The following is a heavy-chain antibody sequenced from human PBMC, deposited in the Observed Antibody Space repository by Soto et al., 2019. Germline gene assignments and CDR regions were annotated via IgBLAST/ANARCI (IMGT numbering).Heavy chain of an antibody. J-gene: IGHJ5*02. CDR2: ISACNGNT. Sequence: GASVKVSCKASGYTFTSYGISWVRQAPGQGLEWMGWISACNGNTNYAQKLQGRVTMTEDTSTDTAYMELSSLRSEDTAVYYCATGWAAAGDNWFDPWGQGTLVTVSS. D-gene: IGHD6-13*01. CDR3: ATGWAAAGDNWFDP. CDR1: GYTFTSYG. V-gene: IGHV1-18*01.